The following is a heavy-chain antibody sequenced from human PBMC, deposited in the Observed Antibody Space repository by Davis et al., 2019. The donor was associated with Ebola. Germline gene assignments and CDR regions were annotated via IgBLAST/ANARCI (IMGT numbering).Heavy chain of an antibody. CDR2: IIPIFGTA. CDR1: GGTFSSYA. D-gene: IGHD5-12*01. Sequence: SVKVSCKASGGTFSSYAISWVRQAPGQGLEWMGGIIPIFGTANYAQKFQGRVTITADESTSTAYMELSSLRSEDTAVYYCARSSLLYSGYDYPLDYWDQGTLVTVSS. CDR3: ARSSLLYSGYDYPLDY. V-gene: IGHV1-69*13. J-gene: IGHJ4*02.